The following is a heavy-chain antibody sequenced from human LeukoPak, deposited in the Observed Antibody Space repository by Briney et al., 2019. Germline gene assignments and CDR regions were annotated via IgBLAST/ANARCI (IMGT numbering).Heavy chain of an antibody. D-gene: IGHD5-18*01. Sequence: PGGSLRLSCAASGFTFSSYAMSWVRQAPGQGLEWVSGISDSGGSTYYADSVKGRFTISRDNSKNTLYLQMTSLRAEETALYYCAKSARGYSYGDFAYWGQGTLVTVSS. CDR3: AKSARGYSYGDFAY. J-gene: IGHJ4*02. CDR2: ISDSGGST. V-gene: IGHV3-23*01. CDR1: GFTFSSYA.